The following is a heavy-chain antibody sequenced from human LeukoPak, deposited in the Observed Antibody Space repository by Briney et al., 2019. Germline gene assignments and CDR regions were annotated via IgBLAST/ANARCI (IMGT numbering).Heavy chain of an antibody. CDR3: ARWRREEDYCSSTSCYSNWFDP. CDR1: GGSISSSSYY. CDR2: IYYSGST. J-gene: IGHJ5*02. D-gene: IGHD2-2*02. V-gene: IGHV4-39*01. Sequence: PSEALSLTCTVSGGSISSSSYYWGWIRQPPGKGLEWIGSIYYSGSTYYNPSLKSRVTISVDTSKNQFSLKLSSVTAADTAVYYCARWRREEDYCSSTSCYSNWFDPWGQGTLVTVSS.